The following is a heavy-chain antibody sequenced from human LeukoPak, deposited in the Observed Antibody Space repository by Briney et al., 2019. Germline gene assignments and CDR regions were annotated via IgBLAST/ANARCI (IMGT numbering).Heavy chain of an antibody. J-gene: IGHJ3*02. CDR3: ARPAPTGVDAFDT. D-gene: IGHD3-10*01. CDR2: IDPSGGRT. CDR1: VYTFITYH. V-gene: IGHV1-46*01. Sequence: ASVKVSCKASVYTFITYHMHWVRQAPGQGLEWMGTIDPSGGRTAYAQKFQGRITVTRDTSTSTVFMELSTLISEDTAVYYCARPAPTGVDAFDTWGQGTLVTVSS.